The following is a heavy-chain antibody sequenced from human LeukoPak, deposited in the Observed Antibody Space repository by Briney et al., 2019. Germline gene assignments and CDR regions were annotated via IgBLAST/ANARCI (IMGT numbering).Heavy chain of an antibody. D-gene: IGHD2-2*01. CDR2: INPNSGGT. CDR3: ARSVGYCSSTSCYLRLGGMDV. V-gene: IGHV1-2*02. Sequence: ASVKVSCKASGYTSTGYYMHWVRQAPGQGLEWMGWINPNSGGTNYAQKFQGRVTMTRDTSISTAYMELSRLRSDDTAVYYCARSVGYCSSTSCYLRLGGMDVWGQGTTVTVSS. J-gene: IGHJ6*02. CDR1: GYTSTGYY.